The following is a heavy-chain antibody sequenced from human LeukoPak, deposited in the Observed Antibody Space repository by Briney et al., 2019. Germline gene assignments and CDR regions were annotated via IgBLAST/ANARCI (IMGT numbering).Heavy chain of an antibody. J-gene: IGHJ3*02. Sequence: GGSLRLSCATSGFTFGTYAMSWVRQAPGKGLEWVSLISGSGSGTHYADSVKGRFTISRDNSKNTLYLQMNSLRAEDTAVYYCASSPLTMSDAFDIWGQGTMVTVSS. CDR2: ISGSGSGT. V-gene: IGHV3-23*01. CDR1: GFTFGTYA. D-gene: IGHD3-22*01. CDR3: ASSPLTMSDAFDI.